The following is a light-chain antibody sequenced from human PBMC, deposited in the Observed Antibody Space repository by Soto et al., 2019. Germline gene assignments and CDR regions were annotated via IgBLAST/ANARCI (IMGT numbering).Light chain of an antibody. J-gene: IGKJ5*01. CDR1: QSISSY. Sequence: DSQRTQFPSSLSASVGDRVTITCRTSQSISSYLNWYQQKPGKAPKLLIYGASNLETGVPSRFSGSGSGTDFTFTISSLQAEDIATYFCQQYDSVFTFGQGTRLEI. V-gene: IGKV1-33*01. CDR3: QQYDSVFT. CDR2: GAS.